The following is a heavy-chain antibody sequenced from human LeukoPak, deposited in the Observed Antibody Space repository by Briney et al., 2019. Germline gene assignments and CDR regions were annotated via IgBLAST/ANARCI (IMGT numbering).Heavy chain of an antibody. CDR2: ISSTGSTI. CDR1: GFTFSSYS. CDR3: AKAARGYFDY. V-gene: IGHV3-48*01. Sequence: PGGSLRLSCAASGFTFSSYSMNWVRQAPGKGLEWVSYISSTGSTINYADSVKGRFTISRDNAKNSLFLQMNSLRAEDTAVYYCAKAARGYFDYWGQGTLVTVSS. J-gene: IGHJ4*02. D-gene: IGHD3-10*01.